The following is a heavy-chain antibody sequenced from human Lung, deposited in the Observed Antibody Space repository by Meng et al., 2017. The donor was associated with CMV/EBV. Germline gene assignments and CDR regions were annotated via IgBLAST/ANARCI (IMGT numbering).Heavy chain of an antibody. CDR2: INPDTGGT. CDR1: DFY. J-gene: IGHJ5*02. Sequence: DFYIRWVRQTPRQGLEWMGWINPDTGGTNFAQKFQGRVTLTRDTSSNTAYMELRRLESDDTAVYYCARDVPPYKHIYALPDSVPFDAWGQGTLVTVSS. D-gene: IGHD2-2*01. V-gene: IGHV1-2*02. CDR3: ARDVPPYKHIYALPDSVPFDA.